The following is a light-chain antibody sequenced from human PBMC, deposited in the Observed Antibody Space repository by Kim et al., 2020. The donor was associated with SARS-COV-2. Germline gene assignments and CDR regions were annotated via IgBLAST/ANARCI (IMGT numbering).Light chain of an antibody. V-gene: IGKV1-27*01. Sequence: TVGEIVSITCRVSQDINNYLALYQHKPGKVPKLLIYAASTLQSGVPSRFSGSASVTDFTLTISSLRPEDVATYYCQKYNDAPQPFGPGTKVDIK. CDR1: QDINNY. CDR3: QKYNDAPQP. J-gene: IGKJ3*01. CDR2: AAS.